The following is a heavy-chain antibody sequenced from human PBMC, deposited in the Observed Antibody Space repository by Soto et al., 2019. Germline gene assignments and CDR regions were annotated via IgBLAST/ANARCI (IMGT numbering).Heavy chain of an antibody. D-gene: IGHD3-16*01. CDR1: GFTVSNYW. V-gene: IGHV3-74*01. J-gene: IGHJ4*02. Sequence: ELQLVDSGGGLVQRGGSLRLSCAASGFTVSNYWMHWVRQAPGKGLVWVSRINFDESTTTYADSVQGRFTISRDNAKNTLYLQLNSLRAEDTAIYYCVTGARTAGHVYHFDDWGQGALVTVSS. CDR2: INFDESTT. CDR3: VTGARTAGHVYHFDD.